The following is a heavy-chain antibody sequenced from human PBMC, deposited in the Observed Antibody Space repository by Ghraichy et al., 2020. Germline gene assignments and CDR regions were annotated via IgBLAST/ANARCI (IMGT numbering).Heavy chain of an antibody. CDR2: IYHSGST. CDR1: GYSISSGYY. D-gene: IGHD2-15*01. Sequence: SETLSLTCAVSGYSISSGYYWGWIRQPPGKGLEWIGSIYHSGSTYYNPSLKSRVTISVDTSKNQFSLKLSSVTAADPAVYYYARKTWSDAFDIWGQGTMVTGSS. V-gene: IGHV4-38-2*01. CDR3: ARKTWSDAFDI. J-gene: IGHJ3*02.